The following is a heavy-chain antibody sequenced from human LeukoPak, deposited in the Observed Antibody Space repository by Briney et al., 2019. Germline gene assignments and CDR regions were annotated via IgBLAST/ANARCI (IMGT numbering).Heavy chain of an antibody. CDR3: ARGLSIAAAGTFDY. CDR1: GGSISSHY. J-gene: IGHJ4*02. Sequence: SETLSLTCTVSGGSISSHYWSWIRQPPGKGLEWIGYIYYSGSTNYNPSLKSRVTISVDTSKNQFSLKLSSETAADTAVYYCARGLSIAAAGTFDYWGQGTLVTVSS. D-gene: IGHD6-13*01. CDR2: IYYSGST. V-gene: IGHV4-59*11.